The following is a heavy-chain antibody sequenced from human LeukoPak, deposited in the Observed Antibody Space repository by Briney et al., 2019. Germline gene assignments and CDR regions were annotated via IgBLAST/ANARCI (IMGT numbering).Heavy chain of an antibody. Sequence: SETLSLTCAVYGGSFSGYYWSWIRQPPGKGLEWIGEINHSGSTNYNPSLKSLVTISVDTSKNQFSLKLSSVTAADTAVYYCARGSGWYGGAFDIWGQGTMVTVSS. J-gene: IGHJ3*02. CDR1: GGSFSGYY. CDR3: ARGSGWYGGAFDI. D-gene: IGHD6-19*01. V-gene: IGHV4-34*01. CDR2: INHSGST.